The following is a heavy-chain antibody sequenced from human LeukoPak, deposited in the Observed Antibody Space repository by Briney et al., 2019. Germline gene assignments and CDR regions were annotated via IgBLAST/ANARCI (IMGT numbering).Heavy chain of an antibody. CDR3: AKDGSAAGRGLTFVPI. D-gene: IGHD6-13*01. J-gene: IGHJ4*02. CDR2: ISGSGGST. V-gene: IGHV3-23*01. CDR1: GFTFSSYA. Sequence: GGSLSLSCAASGFTFSSYAMSSVRQAPGKGLEWVPAISGSGGSTYYADSVKGRFTISSDNPKNTLYLQMNSLRAEDTAVYYCAKDGSAAGRGLTFVPIWGQGTLVTVSS.